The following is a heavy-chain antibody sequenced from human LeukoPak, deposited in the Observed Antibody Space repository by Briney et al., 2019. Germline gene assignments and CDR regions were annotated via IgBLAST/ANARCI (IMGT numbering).Heavy chain of an antibody. Sequence: TETLSLTCTVSGGSISSYYWSWIRQPPGKGLEWIGYIYYSGSTNYNPSLKSRVTISVDTSKNQFSLKLSSVTAADTAVYYCARETSQKGAHYMDVWGKGTTVTISS. CDR2: IYYSGST. J-gene: IGHJ6*03. CDR3: ARETSQKGAHYMDV. D-gene: IGHD3-16*01. V-gene: IGHV4-59*01. CDR1: GGSISSYY.